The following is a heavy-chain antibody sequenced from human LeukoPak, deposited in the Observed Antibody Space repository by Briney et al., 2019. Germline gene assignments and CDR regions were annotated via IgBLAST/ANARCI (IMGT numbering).Heavy chain of an antibody. V-gene: IGHV3-73*01. J-gene: IGHJ5*02. CDR2: IDKKDKGYATAT. Sequence: GSLRLSCAASGFTFSGSAIHWIRQSSGKGLEWVGQIDKKDKGYATATAYAASVKGRFTISRDDSINTAYLQMKSLKTEDTALYYCTRDSGTYNWFDPWGQGTLVTVSS. D-gene: IGHD1-26*01. CDR1: GFTFSGSA. CDR3: TRDSGTYNWFDP.